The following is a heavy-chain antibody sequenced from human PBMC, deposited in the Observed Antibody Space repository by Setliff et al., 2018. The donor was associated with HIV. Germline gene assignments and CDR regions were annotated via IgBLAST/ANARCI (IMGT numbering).Heavy chain of an antibody. J-gene: IGHJ3*02. D-gene: IGHD3-3*01. CDR1: GYTFTDYG. CDR2: ISAYNGNT. V-gene: IGHV1-18*01. Sequence: ASVKVSCKASGYTFTDYGVFWVRQAPGQGLEWMGWISAYNGNTNYAQKFQGRVSMTTDTSTSTAYMELRTLRSDDTAVYYCARDSSDNFWSAYYNISGGASDIWGQGTMVTV. CDR3: ARDSSDNFWSAYYNISGGASDI.